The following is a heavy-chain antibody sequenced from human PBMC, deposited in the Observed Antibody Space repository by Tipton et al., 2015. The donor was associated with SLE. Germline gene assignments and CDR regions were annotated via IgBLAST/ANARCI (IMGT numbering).Heavy chain of an antibody. CDR2: INHSGST. V-gene: IGHV4-34*01. J-gene: IGHJ6*03. CDR1: GFTFSDYY. Sequence: LRLSCAASGFTFSDYYMSWIRQPPGKGLEWIGEINHSGSTNYNPSLKSRVTISVDTSKNQFSLKLSSVTAADTAVYYCAREPVYYYYYMEVWGKGTTVTVSS. CDR3: AREPVYYYYYMEV.